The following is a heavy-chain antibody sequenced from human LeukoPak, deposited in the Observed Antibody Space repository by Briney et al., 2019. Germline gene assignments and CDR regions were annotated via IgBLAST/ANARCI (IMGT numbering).Heavy chain of an antibody. CDR2: INPNSGGT. CDR3: ARSHSRVVVAATPFGY. Sequence: ASAKVSCKASGYTFTGYYMHWVRQAPGQGLEWMGWINPNSGGTNYAQKFQGRVTMTRDTSISTAYMELSRLRSDDTAVYYCARSHSRVVVAATPFGYWGQGTLVTVSS. V-gene: IGHV1-2*02. CDR1: GYTFTGYY. D-gene: IGHD2-15*01. J-gene: IGHJ4*02.